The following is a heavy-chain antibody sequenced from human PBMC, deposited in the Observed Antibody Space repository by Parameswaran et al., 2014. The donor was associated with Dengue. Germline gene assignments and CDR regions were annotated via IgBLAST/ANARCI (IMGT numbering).Heavy chain of an antibody. V-gene: IGHV1-18*01. CDR3: ARVGLISYYFDY. Sequence: WVRQAPGQGLEWMGWISAYNGNTNYAQKLQGRVTMTTDTSTSTAYMELRSLRSDDTAVYYCARVGLISYYFDYWGQGTLVTVSS. CDR2: ISAYNGNT. D-gene: IGHD3-10*01. J-gene: IGHJ4*02.